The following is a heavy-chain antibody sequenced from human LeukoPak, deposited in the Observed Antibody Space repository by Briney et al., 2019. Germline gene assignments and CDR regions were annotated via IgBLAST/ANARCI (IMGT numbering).Heavy chain of an antibody. Sequence: SETLSLTCTVSGGSISSGGYYWGWIRQPPGKGLEWIGSIYYSGSTYYNPSLKSRVTISVDTSKNQFSLKLSSVTAADTAVYYCARSRGYSFLSSRWGQGTLVTVSS. CDR2: IYYSGST. CDR1: GGSISSGGYY. J-gene: IGHJ4*02. D-gene: IGHD5-18*01. V-gene: IGHV4-39*01. CDR3: ARSRGYSFLSSR.